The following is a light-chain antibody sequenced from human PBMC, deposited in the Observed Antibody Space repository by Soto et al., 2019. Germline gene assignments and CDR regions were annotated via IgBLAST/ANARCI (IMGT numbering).Light chain of an antibody. CDR2: EVS. CDR1: SSDVGAYNS. J-gene: IGLJ3*02. CDR3: CCSSGATTLV. V-gene: IGLV2-8*01. Sequence: QSALTQPPSASGSPGQSVTISCTGTSSDVGAYNSVSWYQHYPGKAPKLVIYEVSKRPSGVADRFSGSKSGNTASLTVTGLQPEDEAADYCCCSSGATTLVFGGGTQLTVL.